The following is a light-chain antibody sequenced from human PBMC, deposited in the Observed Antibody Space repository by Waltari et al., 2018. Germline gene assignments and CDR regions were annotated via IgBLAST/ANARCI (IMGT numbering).Light chain of an antibody. CDR1: SSNIGARYD. CDR3: QSYDSSLSEVV. V-gene: IGLV1-40*01. CDR2: GSS. Sequence: QPVLTHPPPVSGAPGQSVTISRTGSSSNIGARYDVHRYQQLPGTAPKLLISGSSNRPSVVPDRFSGSKSGTSASLAITGLQAEDEADYYCQSYDSSLSEVVFGGGTKLTVL. J-gene: IGLJ2*01.